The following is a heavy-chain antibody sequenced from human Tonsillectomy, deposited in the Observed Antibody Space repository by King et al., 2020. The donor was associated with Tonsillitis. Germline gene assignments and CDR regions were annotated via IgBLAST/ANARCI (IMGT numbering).Heavy chain of an antibody. CDR1: GFTFSSYS. Sequence: VQLVESGGGLVKPGGSLRLSCAASGFTFSSYSMNWVRQAPGKGPEWVSSISGSSSYIYYADSVKGRFTISRDNAKNSLSLQMNSLRAEDTAVYYCARVLNYYDMSGYWSLDYYYYYGMDVWGQGTTVTVSS. J-gene: IGHJ6*02. CDR2: ISGSSSYI. CDR3: ARVLNYYDMSGYWSLDYYYYYGMDV. V-gene: IGHV3-21*01. D-gene: IGHD3-22*01.